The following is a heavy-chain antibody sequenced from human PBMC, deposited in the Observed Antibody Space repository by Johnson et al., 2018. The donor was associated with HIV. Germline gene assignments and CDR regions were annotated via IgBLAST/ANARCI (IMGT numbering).Heavy chain of an antibody. J-gene: IGHJ3*02. CDR1: GFTVSSNY. CDR2: IYSGGST. Sequence: EVQLVESGGGLIQPGGSLRLSCAASGFTVSSNYMSWVRQAPGKGLEWVSVIYSGGSTYYADSVKGRFTISRDNSKNTLYLQMNSLRAEDTAVYYWARGSGVLTGGDSDAFDIWGQGTMVTVSS. V-gene: IGHV3-53*01. D-gene: IGHD4-17*01. CDR3: ARGSGVLTGGDSDAFDI.